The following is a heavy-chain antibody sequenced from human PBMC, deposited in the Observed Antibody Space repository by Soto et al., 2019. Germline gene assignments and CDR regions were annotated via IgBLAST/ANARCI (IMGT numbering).Heavy chain of an antibody. CDR3: ARREGYYDSSGYPWFDP. V-gene: IGHV1-69*13. CDR1: GGTFSSYA. D-gene: IGHD3-22*01. CDR2: IIPIFGTA. J-gene: IGHJ5*02. Sequence: SVKVSCKASGGTFSSYAISWVRQAPGQGLEWMGGIIPIFGTANYAQKFQGRVTITADESTSTAYMELSSLRSEDTAVYYCARREGYYDSSGYPWFDPWGQGTLVTVSS.